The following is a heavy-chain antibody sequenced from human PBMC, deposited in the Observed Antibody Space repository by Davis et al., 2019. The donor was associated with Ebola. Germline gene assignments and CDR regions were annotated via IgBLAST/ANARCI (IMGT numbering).Heavy chain of an antibody. D-gene: IGHD4-11*01. CDR2: IYSGGST. J-gene: IGHJ6*02. CDR3: ASEMTTFYYYYGMDV. V-gene: IGHV3-53*01. CDR1: GFSFSNSY. Sequence: GESLKISCAASGFSFSNSYMSWVRQAPGKGLEWVSVIYSGGSTYYADSVKGRFTISRDNSKNTLYLQMNSLRAEDTAVSYCASEMTTFYYYYGMDVWGQGTTVTVSS.